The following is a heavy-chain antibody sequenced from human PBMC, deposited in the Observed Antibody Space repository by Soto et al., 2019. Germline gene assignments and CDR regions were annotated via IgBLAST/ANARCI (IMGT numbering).Heavy chain of an antibody. CDR2: IYYRGGT. V-gene: IGHV4-31*03. D-gene: IGHD6-6*01. CDR3: AGFGSSPWTWSTP. CDR1: GGSISSGGYY. Sequence: QVQLQESGPGLVKPSQTLSLTCTVSGGSISSGGYYWSWIRQHPGKGLEWIGYIYYRGGTYYNPSLKSGVTISEDTSKNQFSVKRPSVPAADTPVYSGAGFGSSPWTWSTPGVQGTL. J-gene: IGHJ5*02.